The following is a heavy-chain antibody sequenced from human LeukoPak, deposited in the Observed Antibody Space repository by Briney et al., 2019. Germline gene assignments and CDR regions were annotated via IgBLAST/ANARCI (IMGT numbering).Heavy chain of an antibody. D-gene: IGHD5-12*01. V-gene: IGHV4-39*01. CDR2: IYYGANI. CDR1: GDSIAATSYY. J-gene: IGHJ5*02. Sequence: SETLSLTCSVSGDSIAATSYYWAWIRQPPGKGLEWIGSIYYGANINYDPSLQSRVTISIDTSKNQFSLSLTSVTAAYTAVYFCARQIRYTYDPNWFHPWGQGTLVTVSS. CDR3: ARQIRYTYDPNWFHP.